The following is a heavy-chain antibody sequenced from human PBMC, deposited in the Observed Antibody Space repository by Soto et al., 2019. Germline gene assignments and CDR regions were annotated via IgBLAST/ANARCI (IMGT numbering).Heavy chain of an antibody. Sequence: PGGSLRLSCAASGFTFSSYAMHWVRQAPGKGLEWVAVISYDGSNKYYADPVKGRFTISRDNSKNTLYLQMNSLRAEDTAVYYCAREPRITGTINWFDPWGQGTLVTVSS. D-gene: IGHD1-20*01. CDR3: AREPRITGTINWFDP. CDR2: ISYDGSNK. V-gene: IGHV3-30-3*01. CDR1: GFTFSSYA. J-gene: IGHJ5*02.